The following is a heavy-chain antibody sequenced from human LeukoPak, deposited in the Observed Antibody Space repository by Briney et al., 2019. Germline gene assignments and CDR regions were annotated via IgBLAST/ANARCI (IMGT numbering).Heavy chain of an antibody. V-gene: IGHV1-46*01. CDR1: GYTFTSYY. D-gene: IGHD6-19*01. CDR2: INPSGGST. J-gene: IGHJ4*02. Sequence: ASVKVSCKASGYTFTSYYMHWVRQAPGQGLEWVGIINPSGGSTSYAQKSQGRVTMTRDTSTSTVYTELSSLGSEETAVYYCARRKGSDVAGNDYWGQGTLVTVSS. CDR3: ARRKGSDVAGNDY.